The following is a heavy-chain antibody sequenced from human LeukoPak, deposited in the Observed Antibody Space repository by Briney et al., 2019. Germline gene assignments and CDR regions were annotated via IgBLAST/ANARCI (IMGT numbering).Heavy chain of an antibody. V-gene: IGHV3-23*01. J-gene: IGHJ4*02. CDR3: AKADGSYKTLIDY. Sequence: GGSLRLSCAASGFTFSICAMNWVRQAPGKGLQWVSGISGSGSSTYYADSVKGRFTISRDSSKNTEYLQMNSLTAEDTALYFCAKADGSYKTLIDYWGQGTLVTVSS. D-gene: IGHD3-10*01. CDR2: ISGSGSST. CDR1: GFTFSICA.